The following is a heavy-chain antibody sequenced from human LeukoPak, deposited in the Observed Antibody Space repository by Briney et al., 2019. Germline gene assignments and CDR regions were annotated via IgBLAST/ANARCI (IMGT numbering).Heavy chain of an antibody. D-gene: IGHD5-24*01. CDR1: GGTFSSYA. CDR2: IIPIFGTA. Sequence: SVKVSCKASGGTFSSYAISWVRQAPGQGLEWMGGIIPIFGTANYAQKFQGRVTITANESTSTAYMELSSLRSEDTAVYYCARATRARARRWLHQYYFDYWGQGTLVTVSS. V-gene: IGHV1-69*01. CDR3: ARATRARARRWLHQYYFDY. J-gene: IGHJ4*02.